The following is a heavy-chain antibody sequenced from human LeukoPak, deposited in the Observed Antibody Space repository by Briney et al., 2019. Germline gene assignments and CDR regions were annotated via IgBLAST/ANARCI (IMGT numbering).Heavy chain of an antibody. V-gene: IGHV3-53*01. CDR2: IYSGGST. CDR1: GFTVSSNY. Sequence: GGSLRLSCAASGFTVSSNYMSWVRQAPGKGLEWVSIIYSGGSTFYADSVKGRFTISRDNSKNTLYLQMNSLRAEDTAVYYCVEGGAARFDYWGQGTLVAVSS. CDR3: VEGGAARFDY. J-gene: IGHJ4*02. D-gene: IGHD5-18*01.